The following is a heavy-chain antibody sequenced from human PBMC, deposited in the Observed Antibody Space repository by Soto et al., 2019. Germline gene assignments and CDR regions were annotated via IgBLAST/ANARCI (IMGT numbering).Heavy chain of an antibody. D-gene: IGHD6-19*01. J-gene: IGHJ6*02. CDR2: ISGYNGNT. V-gene: IGHV1-18*01. CDR1: GYTFSSYG. CDR3: AREGIGVYYYEGMDV. Sequence: QVQLEQSGAEVKKPGASVKVSCKASGYTFSSYGISWVRQAPGQGLEWMGWISGYNGNTNYELKCQDRVTMTTDTSTNTAYMELRSLRSDDTAVYYCAREGIGVYYYEGMDVWGQGTTVTVSS.